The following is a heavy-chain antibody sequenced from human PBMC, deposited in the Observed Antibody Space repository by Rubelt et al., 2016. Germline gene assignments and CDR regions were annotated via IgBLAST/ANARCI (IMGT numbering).Heavy chain of an antibody. CDR3: ARQYCSGGSCFLDYYYYGMDV. D-gene: IGHD2-15*01. V-gene: IGHV4-59*08. Sequence: YWSWIRQPPGKGLEWIGYIYYSGSTNYNPSLKSRVTISVDTSKNQFSLKLSSVTAADTAVYYCARQYCSGGSCFLDYYYYGMDVWGQGTTVTVSS. CDR2: IYYSGST. J-gene: IGHJ6*02. CDR1: Y.